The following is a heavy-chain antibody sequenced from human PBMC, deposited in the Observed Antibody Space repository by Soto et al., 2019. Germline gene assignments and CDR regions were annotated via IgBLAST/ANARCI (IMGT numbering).Heavy chain of an antibody. D-gene: IGHD6-13*01. Sequence: QVQLVQSGAEVKKPGSSVKVSCKASGGTFSSYAISWVRQAPGQGLEWMGGNIPIFGTPNYAQKFQGKVTIPAEESTSTAYLELRSLRSEDTAVYYCASSRKDYYYYGMDVWGQGTRVTVSS. CDR2: NIPIFGTP. J-gene: IGHJ6*02. CDR1: GGTFSSYA. V-gene: IGHV1-69*12. CDR3: ASSRKDYYYYGMDV.